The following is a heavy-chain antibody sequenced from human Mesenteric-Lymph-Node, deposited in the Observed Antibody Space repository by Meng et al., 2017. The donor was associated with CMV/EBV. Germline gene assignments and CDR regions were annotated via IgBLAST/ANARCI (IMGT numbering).Heavy chain of an antibody. V-gene: IGHV4-39*07. CDR1: GGSISSISYY. CDR3: ASHPRDGHPAY. D-gene: IGHD5-24*01. CDR2: IYYSGGN. J-gene: IGHJ4*02. Sequence: SETLSLTCIVSGGSISSISYYWGWVRQAPGKGLEWIGSIYYSGGNYYNPSLKSRVTISVDTSKNQFSLKLSSVTAADTAVYYCASHPRDGHPAYWGQGTLVTVSS.